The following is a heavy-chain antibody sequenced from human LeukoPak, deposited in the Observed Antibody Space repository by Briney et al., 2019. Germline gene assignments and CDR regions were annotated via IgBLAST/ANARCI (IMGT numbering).Heavy chain of an antibody. CDR1: GFTFSNYN. D-gene: IGHD1-26*01. V-gene: IGHV3-21*01. CDR2: ISSSSSYI. CDR3: ARDLMGWDLHYFDY. J-gene: IGHJ4*02. Sequence: GGSLRLSCAASGFTFSNYNMNWVRQAPGKGLEWVSSISSSSSYIYYADSMKGRFTISRDNAKNSLYLQMDSLRAEDTAVYYCARDLMGWDLHYFDYWGQGTLVTVSS.